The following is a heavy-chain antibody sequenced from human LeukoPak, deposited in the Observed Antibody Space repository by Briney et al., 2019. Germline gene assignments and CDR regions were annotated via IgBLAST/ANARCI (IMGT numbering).Heavy chain of an antibody. CDR2: IYGSESTRYSPSL. Sequence: SETLSLTCSVSGGSVSTGDYYWSWVRQPAGKGLEWIVRIYGSESTRYSPSLQYNPSLKSRVAISKDTSRNQFSLNLNSVTAADTAVYYCARQGYSSSDLDYWGQGILVTVSS. CDR1: GGSVSTGDYY. CDR3: ARQGYSSSDLDY. D-gene: IGHD5-12*01. J-gene: IGHJ4*02. V-gene: IGHV4-61*02.